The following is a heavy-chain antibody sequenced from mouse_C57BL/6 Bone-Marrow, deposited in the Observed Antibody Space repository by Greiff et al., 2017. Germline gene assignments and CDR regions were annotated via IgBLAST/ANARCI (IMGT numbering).Heavy chain of an antibody. D-gene: IGHD2-4*01. CDR3: ARSMITTYYAMDY. J-gene: IGHJ4*01. V-gene: IGHV1-63*02. CDR1: GYTFTNYW. CDR2: IYPGGGYT. Sequence: QVQLKESGAELVRPGTSVKISCKASGYTFTNYWLGWVKQRPGHGLEWIGDIYPGGGYTNYNEKFKGKATLTADTSSSTAYMQLSSLTSEDSAVYFCARSMITTYYAMDYWGQGTSVTVSS.